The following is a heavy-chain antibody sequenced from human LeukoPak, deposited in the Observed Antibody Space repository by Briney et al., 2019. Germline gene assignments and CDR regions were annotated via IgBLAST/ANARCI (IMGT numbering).Heavy chain of an antibody. Sequence: PSETLSLTCTVSGGSISSSHYYWGWVRQPPGKGLEWIGSIYYSGNTYYIPSLKSRVTMSVDTSMNQFSLKLNSVTAADTAVYYCAGQRRVTGPNWFGPWGQGTLVTVSS. CDR2: IYYSGNT. CDR3: AGQRRVTGPNWFGP. V-gene: IGHV4-39*01. J-gene: IGHJ5*02. D-gene: IGHD2-8*01. CDR1: GGSISSSHYY.